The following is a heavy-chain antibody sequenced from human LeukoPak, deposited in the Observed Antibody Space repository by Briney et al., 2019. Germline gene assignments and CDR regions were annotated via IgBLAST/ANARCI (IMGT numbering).Heavy chain of an antibody. CDR2: IIPIFGTA. J-gene: IGHJ6*04. CDR3: ARDCSGGSCLNYYYYYGMDV. V-gene: IGHV1-69*13. Sequence: SVKVSCKASGGTFSGYATSWVRQAPGQGLEWMGGIIPIFGTANYAQKFQGRVTITADESTSTAYMELSSLRSEDTAVYYCARDCSGGSCLNYYYYYGMDVWGKGTTVTVSS. CDR1: GGTFSGYA. D-gene: IGHD2-15*01.